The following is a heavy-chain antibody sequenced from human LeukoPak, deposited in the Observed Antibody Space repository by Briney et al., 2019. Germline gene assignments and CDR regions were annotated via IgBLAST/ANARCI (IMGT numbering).Heavy chain of an antibody. CDR1: GGSISSGGYY. CDR3: ARGIAVAAADAFDI. CDR2: IYYSGST. J-gene: IGHJ3*02. Sequence: SETLSLTCTVSGGSISSGGYYWGWIRQHPGKGLEWIGYIYYSGSTYYNPSLKSRVTISVDTSKNQFSLKLSSVTAADTAVYYCARGIAVAAADAFDIWGQGTMVTVSS. V-gene: IGHV4-31*03. D-gene: IGHD6-19*01.